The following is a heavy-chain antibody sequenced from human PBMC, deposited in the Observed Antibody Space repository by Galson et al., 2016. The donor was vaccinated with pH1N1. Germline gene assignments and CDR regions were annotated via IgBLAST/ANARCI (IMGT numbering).Heavy chain of an antibody. CDR2: IDNDGRGT. V-gene: IGHV3-74*01. Sequence: SLRLSCAASGFPFSDYWMHWVRQAPGKGLVWVARIDNDGRGTSHADSVRGRFAISRDNPENMLYLHMNSLRTDDTAVYYCARNELGIDYWGQGALVTVSS. D-gene: IGHD1-26*01. J-gene: IGHJ4*02. CDR3: ARNELGIDY. CDR1: GFPFSDYW.